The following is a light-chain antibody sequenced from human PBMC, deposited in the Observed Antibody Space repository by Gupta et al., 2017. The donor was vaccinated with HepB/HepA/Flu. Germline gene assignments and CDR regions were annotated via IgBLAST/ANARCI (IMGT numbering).Light chain of an antibody. J-gene: IGLJ3*02. CDR3: SAWDSALNVWI. Sequence: QAGLTQPPSLPKDLRQTATLTCTGNSNNVGNQGAPWLQHHQCHPPKLLYYRNGNRPSGIPERYSASRSGNSASLTISGLQPEDESDYYCSAWDSALNVWIFGVVTRLAVL. CDR2: RNG. V-gene: IGLV10-54*04. CDR1: SNNVGNQG.